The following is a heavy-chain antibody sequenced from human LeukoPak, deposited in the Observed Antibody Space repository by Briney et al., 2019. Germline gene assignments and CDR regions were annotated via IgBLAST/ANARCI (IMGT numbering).Heavy chain of an antibody. CDR3: ARGQEDTLDLGAFDI. V-gene: IGHV3-48*04. D-gene: IGHD1-1*01. CDR2: ISGSSSAI. J-gene: IGHJ3*02. Sequence: GGSLRLSCAASGSTFSSFSVNWVRQAPGKGLEWVSYISGSSSAIHYADSVKGRFTISRDNAKNSLYLQMNSLRAEDMALYYCARGQEDTLDLGAFDIWGQGTMVTVSS. CDR1: GSTFSSFS.